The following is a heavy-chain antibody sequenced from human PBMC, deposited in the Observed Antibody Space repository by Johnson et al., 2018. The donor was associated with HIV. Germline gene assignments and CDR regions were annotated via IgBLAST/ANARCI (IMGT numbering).Heavy chain of an antibody. CDR2: ITWNSGSI. CDR1: GFKFDDYA. CDR3: AKDSGSPLGAAFDI. Sequence: VQLVEFGGGLAEPGRSLRLSCEASGFKFDDYAMHWVRQFPGKGLEWVSGITWNSGSIGYADSVKGRFTISRDNAKNSLYLQMNSLRAEDTALYYCAKDSGSPLGAAFDIWGQGTMVTVSS. D-gene: IGHD1-26*01. J-gene: IGHJ3*02. V-gene: IGHV3-9*01.